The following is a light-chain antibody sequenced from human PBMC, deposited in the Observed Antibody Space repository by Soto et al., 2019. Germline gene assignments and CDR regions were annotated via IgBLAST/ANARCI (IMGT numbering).Light chain of an antibody. J-gene: IGKJ2*01. V-gene: IGKV1-39*01. CDR1: QSISSY. CDR2: AAS. Sequence: DIPMTQSPSSLSASVGDRVTITCRASQSISSYLNWYQQKPGKAPKLLIYAASSLQSGVASRFSGSGSRTDFTLTISLLQPEDFATYYCQHSYSTYTFGQGTKLEIK. CDR3: QHSYSTYT.